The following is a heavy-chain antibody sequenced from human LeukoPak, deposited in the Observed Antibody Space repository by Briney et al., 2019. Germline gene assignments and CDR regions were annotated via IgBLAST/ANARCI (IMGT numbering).Heavy chain of an antibody. CDR3: ARDVRIAVAAPDY. J-gene: IGHJ4*02. D-gene: IGHD6-19*01. Sequence: ASVKVSCKASGYTFTGYYLHWVRQAPGQGLEWMGWINPNTGGTNYAQKFQGRVTMTRDTSISTAYMELSRLRSNDTAVYYCARDVRIAVAAPDYWGQGSLVTVSS. V-gene: IGHV1-2*02. CDR2: INPNTGGT. CDR1: GYTFTGYY.